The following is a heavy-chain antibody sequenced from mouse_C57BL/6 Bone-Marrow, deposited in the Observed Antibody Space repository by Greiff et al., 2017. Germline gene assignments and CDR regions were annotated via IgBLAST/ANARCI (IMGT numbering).Heavy chain of an antibody. Sequence: VQLQQSGAELVRPGASVKLSCKASGYTFTDYYINWVQQRPGQGLEWIARIYPGSGNTYYTEKFKGKATLTAEKSSSTAYMQLSSLTSKDSAVYVCASASYYGLDYWGQGTTLTVSS. CDR1: GYTFTDYY. V-gene: IGHV1-76*01. D-gene: IGHD1-1*01. CDR3: ASASYYGLDY. CDR2: IYPGSGNT. J-gene: IGHJ2*01.